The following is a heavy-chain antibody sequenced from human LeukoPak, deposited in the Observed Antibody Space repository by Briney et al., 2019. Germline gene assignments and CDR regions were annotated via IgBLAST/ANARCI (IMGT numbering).Heavy chain of an antibody. V-gene: IGHV3-15*01. CDR2: IKSKTDGGTT. D-gene: IGHD3-22*01. CDR3: TTDIRYGSSGQSDY. Sequence: PGGSLRLSCAASGFTFSNAWMSWVRQAPGKGLEWVGRIKSKTDGGTTDYAAPVKGRFTISRDDSKSTLYLQMNSLKTEDTAVYYCTTDIRYGSSGQSDYWGQGTLVTVSS. CDR1: GFTFSNAW. J-gene: IGHJ4*02.